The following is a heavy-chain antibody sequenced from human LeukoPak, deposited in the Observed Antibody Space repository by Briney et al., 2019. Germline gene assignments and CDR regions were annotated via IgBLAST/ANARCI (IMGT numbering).Heavy chain of an antibody. CDR3: ARDPTYDSSGYGAQYYFDY. Sequence: GGSLRLSCAASGFTFSSYEMNWVRQAPGKGLEWVSYISSSGSTIYYADSVKGRFTISRDNAKNSLYLQMSSLRAEDTAVYYYARDPTYDSSGYGAQYYFDYWGQGTLVTVSS. CDR1: GFTFSSYE. J-gene: IGHJ4*02. V-gene: IGHV3-48*03. CDR2: ISSSGSTI. D-gene: IGHD3-22*01.